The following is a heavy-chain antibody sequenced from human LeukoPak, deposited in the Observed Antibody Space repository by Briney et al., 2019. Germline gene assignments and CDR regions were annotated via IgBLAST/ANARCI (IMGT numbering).Heavy chain of an antibody. CDR2: ISAYNGNT. CDR3: ARIVTMVRGVPDL. Sequence: ASVKVSCKASGYTFTNYGITWVRQALGQGLEWMGWISAYNGNTNYAQKLQDRLTMTTDPSTSTAYMELRSLTSDDTAVYYCARIVTMVRGVPDLWGQGTLVTVSS. D-gene: IGHD3-10*01. J-gene: IGHJ5*02. V-gene: IGHV1-18*01. CDR1: GYTFTNYG.